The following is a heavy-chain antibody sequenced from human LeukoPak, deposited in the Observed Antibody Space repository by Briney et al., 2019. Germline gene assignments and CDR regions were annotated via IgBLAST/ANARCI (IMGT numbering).Heavy chain of an antibody. J-gene: IGHJ5*02. CDR2: IYYSGST. V-gene: IGHV4-39*07. Sequence: SETLSLTCIVSGGSISSGSYCWSWIRKPAGKGREGIGSIYYSGSTYYNPSLKSRVTITVDTSKNQFSLKLSSVTAADTDVYYCARGMTTVTTSNWFDPWGQGTLVTVSS. CDR3: ARGMTTVTTSNWFDP. D-gene: IGHD4-17*01. CDR1: GGSISSGSYC.